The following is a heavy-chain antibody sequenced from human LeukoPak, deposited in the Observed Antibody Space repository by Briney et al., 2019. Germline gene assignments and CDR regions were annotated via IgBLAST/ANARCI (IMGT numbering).Heavy chain of an antibody. CDR1: GFTFSSYS. Sequence: GGSLRLSCAASGFTFSSYSMNWVRQAPGKGLEWVSSISSSSSYIYYADSVKGRFTISRDNSKNTLYLQMNSLRAEDTAVYYCARGAYGDYVPNPADYWGQGTLVTVSS. CDR3: ARGAYGDYVPNPADY. D-gene: IGHD4-17*01. CDR2: ISSSSSYI. V-gene: IGHV3-21*01. J-gene: IGHJ4*02.